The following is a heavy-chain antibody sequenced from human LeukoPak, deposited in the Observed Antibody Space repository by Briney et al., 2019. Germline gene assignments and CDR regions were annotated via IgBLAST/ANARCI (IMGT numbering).Heavy chain of an antibody. V-gene: IGHV3-7*01. CDR1: GFTFSRFW. CDR2: INEDGSEA. Sequence: GGSLRLSCAASGFTFSRFWMSWVRQAPDKGLEWVANINEDGSEAYYVDSVKGRFTISRDNPKNSVSLQMNSLRAEDTALYYCARRVWLRHERTGYYAFDAWGQGTLVTVSS. D-gene: IGHD1-26*01. J-gene: IGHJ5*02. CDR3: ARRVWLRHERTGYYAFDA.